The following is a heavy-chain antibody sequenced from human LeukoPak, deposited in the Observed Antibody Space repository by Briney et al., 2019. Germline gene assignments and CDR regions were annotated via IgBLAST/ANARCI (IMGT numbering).Heavy chain of an antibody. V-gene: IGHV3-33*06. CDR3: AKDQGVYYYYMDV. D-gene: IGHD3-16*01. Sequence: GGSLRLSCAASGFTFSSYGMHWVRQAPGKGLEWVAVIWYDGSNKYYADSVKGRFTISRDNSKNTLYLQMNSLRAEDTAVYYCAKDQGVYYYYMDVWGKGTTVTVSS. CDR2: IWYDGSNK. CDR1: GFTFSSYG. J-gene: IGHJ6*03.